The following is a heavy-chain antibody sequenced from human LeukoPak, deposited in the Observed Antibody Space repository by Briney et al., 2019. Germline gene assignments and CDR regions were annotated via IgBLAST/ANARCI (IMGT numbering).Heavy chain of an antibody. CDR1: GYTFTGYY. CDR3: ARDSSTWYSDYYYYMDV. Sequence: ASVKVSCKPSGYTFTGYYMHWVRQAPGPGLEWMGWINPNSGGTNYAQKFQGRVTMTRDTSTSTAYMELSSLRSDDTARYFCARDSSTWYSDYYYYMDVWGKGTTVTVSS. J-gene: IGHJ6*03. CDR2: INPNSGGT. V-gene: IGHV1-2*02. D-gene: IGHD2/OR15-2a*01.